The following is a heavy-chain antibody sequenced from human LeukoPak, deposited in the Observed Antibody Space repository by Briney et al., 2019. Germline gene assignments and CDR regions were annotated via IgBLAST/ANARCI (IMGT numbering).Heavy chain of an antibody. J-gene: IGHJ6*04. CDR2: IYSGGST. CDR3: AKDGRGDV. V-gene: IGHV3-53*01. Sequence: GGSLRLSCAASGFTVSSNYMSWVRQALGKGLEWVSVIYSGGSTCYAASTKGRFTISRDNSKNTLYLQMNSLRAEDTAVYYCAKDGRGDVWGKGTTVTVSS. CDR1: GFTVSSNY.